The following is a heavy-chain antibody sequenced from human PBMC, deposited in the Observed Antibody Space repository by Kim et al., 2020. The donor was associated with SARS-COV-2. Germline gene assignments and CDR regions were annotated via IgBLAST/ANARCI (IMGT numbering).Heavy chain of an antibody. CDR1: GFTFSNAY. D-gene: IGHD3-16*01. Sequence: GRSLRLSCAASGFTFSNAYMAWVRQAPVKGLDWVGRIKSKTDGGTTDYAAPVKGRFTISRDDSENTVFLQMNSLKTEDTAMYYCATDGGTWWGQGTLVTVSS. V-gene: IGHV3-15*01. CDR2: IKSKTDGGTT. J-gene: IGHJ4*02. CDR3: ATDGGTW.